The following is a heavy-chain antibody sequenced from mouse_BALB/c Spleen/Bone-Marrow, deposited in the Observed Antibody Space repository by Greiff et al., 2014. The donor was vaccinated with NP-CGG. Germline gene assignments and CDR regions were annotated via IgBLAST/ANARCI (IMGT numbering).Heavy chain of an antibody. D-gene: IGHD2-4*01. CDR3: ARGGITTRYYNMDY. Sequence: EVHLVESGPGLVKPSQSLSLTCSVTGYSITSGYYWNWIRQFPENKLEWMGYISYDGSNNFNPSLKNRISITRDTSKSQFFLKLNSVTTEDTATYYCARGGITTRYYNMDYWGQGTSVTVSS. CDR1: GYSITSGYY. J-gene: IGHJ4*01. CDR2: ISYDGSN. V-gene: IGHV3-6*02.